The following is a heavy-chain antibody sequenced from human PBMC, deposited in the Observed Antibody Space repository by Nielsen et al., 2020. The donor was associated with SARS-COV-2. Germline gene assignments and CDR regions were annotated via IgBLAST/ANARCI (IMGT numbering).Heavy chain of an antibody. CDR3: AKELEVCCHYMDV. CDR1: GFALSAYG. D-gene: IGHD5/OR15-5a*01. V-gene: IGHV3-48*02. Sequence: GESLKISCTASGFALSAYGMDWVRQVPGRGLEWLAHIRMSDCATQYADSVRGRFTISRDNAKNSLYLQMNSLRDEDTAVYFCAKELEVCCHYMDVWGKGTTVTVSS. J-gene: IGHJ6*03. CDR2: IRMSDCAT.